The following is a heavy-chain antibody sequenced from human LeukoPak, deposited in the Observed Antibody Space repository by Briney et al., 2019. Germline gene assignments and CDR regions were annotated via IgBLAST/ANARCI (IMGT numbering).Heavy chain of an antibody. J-gene: IGHJ4*02. Sequence: TGGSLRLFCAASGFTVRSNYINWVRQAPGKGLEWVSVIYSDDTTHYAEFVMGRFTISSDNPKNTVYLQMDSLRAEDTAVYYCARAPDWGGILHSWGQGTLVTVSS. CDR3: ARAPDWGGILHS. CDR2: IYSDDTT. CDR1: GFTVRSNY. V-gene: IGHV3-66*01. D-gene: IGHD3-16*02.